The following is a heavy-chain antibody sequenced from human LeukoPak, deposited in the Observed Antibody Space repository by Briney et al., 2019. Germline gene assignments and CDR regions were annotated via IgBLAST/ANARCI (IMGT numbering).Heavy chain of an antibody. J-gene: IGHJ3*01. CDR3: ARSSYSSSSGV. CDR1: GFTFSGFW. Sequence: GGSLRLSCAVSGFTFSGFWMSWSRQAPGRGLEWVASINSDGSEGYYADVVKGRFTISRDNAKNSLYLQINSLRAEDTAVYYCARSSYSSSSGVWGQGTMVTVSS. CDR2: INSDGSEG. D-gene: IGHD6-6*01. V-gene: IGHV3-7*03.